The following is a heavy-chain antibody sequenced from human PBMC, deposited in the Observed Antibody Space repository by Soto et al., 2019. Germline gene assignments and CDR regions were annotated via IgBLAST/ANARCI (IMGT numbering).Heavy chain of an antibody. V-gene: IGHV3-23*01. D-gene: IGHD3-9*01. J-gene: IGHJ4*02. CDR2: LSKDGANE. CDR3: AKDPSTGSADY. CDR1: GFILSNYA. Sequence: PGGSLRLSCTASGFILSNYAMHWVRQAPGKGLEWVSTLSKDGANEHYADSVKGRFTISRDGSKNTLYLQMNSLRAEDTAMYYCAKDPSTGSADYWGQGTQVTVSS.